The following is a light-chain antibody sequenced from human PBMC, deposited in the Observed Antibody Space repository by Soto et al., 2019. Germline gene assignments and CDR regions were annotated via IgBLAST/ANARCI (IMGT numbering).Light chain of an antibody. CDR3: QQYGSTPRT. V-gene: IGKV3-20*01. J-gene: IGKJ4*01. CDR1: QSVSRNY. CDR2: GAS. Sequence: EIVLTQSPGTLSLSPGGRATLSCRASQSVSRNYVTCYQQKTGQAPRLLIYGASSRASGIPDRFSGSGSGADFTLSITRLEPEDFAVYYCQQYGSTPRTFGGGTKVDIK.